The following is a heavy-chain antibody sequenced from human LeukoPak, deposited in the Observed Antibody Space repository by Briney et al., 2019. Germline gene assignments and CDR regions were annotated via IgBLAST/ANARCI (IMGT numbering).Heavy chain of an antibody. J-gene: IGHJ5*02. Sequence: GGSLRLSCEASGFTLNKYWMHWVRQAPGKGLVWVSRITGNGSDIAYADSVKGRFTVSRDDAKNTLFLQMTSLRVEDTAIYYCARDAYTTTSNWLDPWGQGTLVTVSS. V-gene: IGHV3-74*01. CDR3: ARDAYTTTSNWLDP. D-gene: IGHD4-17*01. CDR1: GFTLNKYW. CDR2: ITGNGSDI.